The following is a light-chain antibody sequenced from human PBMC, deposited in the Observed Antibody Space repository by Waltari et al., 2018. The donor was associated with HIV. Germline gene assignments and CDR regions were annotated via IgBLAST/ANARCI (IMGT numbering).Light chain of an antibody. CDR3: MKSIQLPFT. CDR2: EVS. V-gene: IGKV2D-29*02. J-gene: IGKJ3*01. Sequence: DIVMIQTPLSMSVTPGQPASISCKSTQSLLHSDGKTYLYWYLQKQGKSPQLLIYEVSNRFSGVPDKFSVSGSGTDFTLKISRVETEDVGVYYCMKSIQLPFTFGPGTKVDI. CDR1: QSLLHSDGKTY.